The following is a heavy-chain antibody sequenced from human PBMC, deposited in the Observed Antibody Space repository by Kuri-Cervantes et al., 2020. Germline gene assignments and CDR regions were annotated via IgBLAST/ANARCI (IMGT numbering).Heavy chain of an antibody. Sequence: GESLKISCAASGFTFSSYAMSWVRQVPGKGLEWVSAISGSGGTTYYADSVKGRFTISRDNSKNTLYLQMNRLRPEDTTIYYCARGLDGYHSLDFWGQGTLVTVSS. D-gene: IGHD5-24*01. J-gene: IGHJ4*02. V-gene: IGHV3-23*01. CDR3: ARGLDGYHSLDF. CDR2: ISGSGGTT. CDR1: GFTFSSYA.